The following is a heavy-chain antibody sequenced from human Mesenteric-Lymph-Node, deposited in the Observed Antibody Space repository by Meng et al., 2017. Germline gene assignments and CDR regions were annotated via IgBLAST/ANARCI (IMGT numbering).Heavy chain of an antibody. CDR1: GYTFTAYY. D-gene: IGHD2-21*01. V-gene: IGHV1-2*06. CDR3: AKALGWGSSPDY. Sequence: QVQLVQSGADLKKPGASLKLSFKASGYTFTAYYILWVRQAPGQGLEWMGRINPNSGGTNFAQKFQGRAIMTRDTSISTAYMELSSLGFDATAVYYCAKALGWGSSPDYWGHGILVTVSS. J-gene: IGHJ4*01. CDR2: INPNSGGT.